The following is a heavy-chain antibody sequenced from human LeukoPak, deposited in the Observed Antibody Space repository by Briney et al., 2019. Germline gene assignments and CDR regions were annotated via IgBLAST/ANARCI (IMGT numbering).Heavy chain of an antibody. D-gene: IGHD6-19*01. Sequence: QTGGSLRLSCAASGFTFNRFWMHWVRHAPGKGLVWVSRIISDGSSTNYADSVKGRFTISRDNAKNTLYLQMNSLRAEDTALYYCAREDVDITVATSGAFDIWGQGTMVTVSS. J-gene: IGHJ3*02. CDR1: GFTFNRFW. CDR2: IISDGSST. CDR3: AREDVDITVATSGAFDI. V-gene: IGHV3-74*01.